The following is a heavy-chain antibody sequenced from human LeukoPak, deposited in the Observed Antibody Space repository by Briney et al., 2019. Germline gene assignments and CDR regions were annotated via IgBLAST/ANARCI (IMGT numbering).Heavy chain of an antibody. Sequence: SETLSLTCTVSGGSISSGGYYWSWIRQHPGKGLEWIGYIYYSGSTYYNPSLKSRVTISVDTSKNQFSLKLSSVTAADTAVYYCARGREYQLLSISWFDPWGQGTLVTVSS. V-gene: IGHV4-31*03. CDR2: IYYSGST. CDR3: ARGREYQLLSISWFDP. D-gene: IGHD2-2*01. CDR1: GGSISSGGYY. J-gene: IGHJ5*02.